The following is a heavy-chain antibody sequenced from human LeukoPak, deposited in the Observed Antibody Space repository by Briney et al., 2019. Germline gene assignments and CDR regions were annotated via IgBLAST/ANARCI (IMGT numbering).Heavy chain of an antibody. V-gene: IGHV3-66*01. CDR3: AELGITMIGGV. Sequence: GGSLRLSCAASGFTVSSNYMSWVRQAPGKGLEWVSVIYSGGSTYYADSVKGKFTISRDNSKNTLYLQMNSLRAEDTAVYYCAELGITMIGGVWGKGTTVTISS. CDR2: IYSGGST. D-gene: IGHD3-10*02. CDR1: GFTVSSNY. J-gene: IGHJ6*04.